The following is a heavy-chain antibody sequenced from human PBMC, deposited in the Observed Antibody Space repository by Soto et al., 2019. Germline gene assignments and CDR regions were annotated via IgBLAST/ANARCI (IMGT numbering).Heavy chain of an antibody. J-gene: IGHJ5*02. CDR1: GFSLNDHG. Sequence: GGSLRLSCAACGFSLNDHGVNWVRQAPGKGLEWISSVNRGASSLYYAESVKGRFTMSRDDAKNSVYLQMNSLRDEDTAVYYCARQINWRDGGAWGQGTQVTVSS. D-gene: IGHD3-16*01. CDR2: VNRGASSL. CDR3: ARQINWRDGGA. V-gene: IGHV3-48*02.